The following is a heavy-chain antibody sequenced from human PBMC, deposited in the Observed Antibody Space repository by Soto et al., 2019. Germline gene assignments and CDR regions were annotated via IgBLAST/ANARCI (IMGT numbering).Heavy chain of an antibody. CDR1: GGSISSGGYY. Sequence: QVQLQASGPGLVKPSQTLSLTCTVSGGSISSGGYYWSWIRQHPGKGLEWIGYIYYSGSTYYNPSIKSRVTISVDTSKNQFSLKLSSVTAADTAVYYCARSSTSANYFDYWGQGTLVTVSS. CDR2: IYYSGST. CDR3: ARSSTSANYFDY. J-gene: IGHJ4*02. D-gene: IGHD2-2*01. V-gene: IGHV4-31*03.